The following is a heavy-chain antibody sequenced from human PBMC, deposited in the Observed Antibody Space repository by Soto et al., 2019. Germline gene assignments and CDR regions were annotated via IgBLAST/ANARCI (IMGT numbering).Heavy chain of an antibody. Sequence: PSETLSLTCTVSVGSISSSSYYWGWIRQPPGKGLEWIGSIYYSGSTYYNPSLKSRVTISVDTSKNQFSLKLSSVTAADTAVYYCASSENYGDYDYWGQGTLVTVSS. CDR2: IYYSGST. CDR1: VGSISSSSYY. CDR3: ASSENYGDYDY. D-gene: IGHD4-17*01. J-gene: IGHJ4*02. V-gene: IGHV4-39*01.